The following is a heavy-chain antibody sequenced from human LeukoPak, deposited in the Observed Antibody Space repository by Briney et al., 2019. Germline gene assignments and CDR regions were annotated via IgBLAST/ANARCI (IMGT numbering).Heavy chain of an antibody. D-gene: IGHD3-9*01. CDR3: ARTYYDILTGYNPYFDY. J-gene: IGHJ4*02. CDR2: IKKDGSEK. V-gene: IGHV3-7*01. Sequence: GGSLRLSCAATGFTFSNFAMHWVRQAPGKGLEWVANIKKDGSEKYYADSVKGRFTISRDNAKTSLYLQMNSLRAEDTAVYYCARTYYDILTGYNPYFDYWGQGILVTVSS. CDR1: GFTFSNFA.